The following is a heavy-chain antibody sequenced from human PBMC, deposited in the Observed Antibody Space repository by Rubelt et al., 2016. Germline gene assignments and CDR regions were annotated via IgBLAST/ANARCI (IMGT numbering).Heavy chain of an antibody. CDR2: ISGYGNRI. Sequence: EVQLLESGGGLVQPGGSLRLSCAASGFIFTNFALSWVRQAPGKGLEWVSIISGYGNRIYYAHSVKGRFTISRDNSKNTLSLQMNSLRAVDSAVYYCAKPGDFPGYSSAENAFDIWGQGAMVTVSS. CDR3: AKPGDFPGYSSAENAFDI. D-gene: IGHD6-25*01. J-gene: IGHJ3*02. V-gene: IGHV3-23*01. CDR1: GFIFTNFA.